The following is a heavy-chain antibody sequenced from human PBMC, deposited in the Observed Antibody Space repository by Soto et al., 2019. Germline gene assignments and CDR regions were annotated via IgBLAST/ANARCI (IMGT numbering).Heavy chain of an antibody. J-gene: IGHJ4*02. V-gene: IGHV3-21*01. CDR1: GFTFSSYS. Sequence: EVQLVESGGGLVKPGGSLRLSCAASGFTFSSYSMNWVRQAPGKGLEWVSSIITISGYIYYADSVKGRFTIARDNDKNSLYLPMNSLRAEDTAVYYCARDGWVDYWGQGTLVTVSS. D-gene: IGHD6-19*01. CDR2: IITISGYI. CDR3: ARDGWVDY.